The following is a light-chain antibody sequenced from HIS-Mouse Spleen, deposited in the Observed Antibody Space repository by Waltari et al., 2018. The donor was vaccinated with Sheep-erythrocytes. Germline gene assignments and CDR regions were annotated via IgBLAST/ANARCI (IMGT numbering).Light chain of an antibody. CDR2: GVS. J-gene: IGLJ1*01. V-gene: IGLV2-11*01. CDR1: SSDVGGYNY. CDR3: CSYAGSYNHV. Sequence: QSALTQPRPVSGSPGQSVTIPCTGTSSDVGGYNYVPWYQQHPGKAPKLMIYGVSKRPSGVPVRFSGSKSGNAASLTISGLQAEDEADYCCCSYAGSYNHVFATGTKVTVL.